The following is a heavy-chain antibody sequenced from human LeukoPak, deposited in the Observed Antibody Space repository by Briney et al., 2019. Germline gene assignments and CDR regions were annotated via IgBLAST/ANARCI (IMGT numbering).Heavy chain of an antibody. Sequence: GASVKVSCKASGYTFTGYYMHWVRQAPGQGLEWMGWINPNSGGTNYAQKLQGRVTMTTDTSTSTAYMELRSLRSDDTAVYYCARDRIVVVTASIKYYYYGMDVWGQGTTVTVSS. CDR2: INPNSGGT. J-gene: IGHJ6*02. CDR1: GYTFTGYY. V-gene: IGHV1-2*02. D-gene: IGHD2-21*02. CDR3: ARDRIVVVTASIKYYYYGMDV.